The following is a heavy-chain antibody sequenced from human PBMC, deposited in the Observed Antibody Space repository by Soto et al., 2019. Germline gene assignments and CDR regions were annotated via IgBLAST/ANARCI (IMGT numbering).Heavy chain of an antibody. D-gene: IGHD3-10*01. CDR1: GDAFTGYY. J-gene: IGHJ6*02. Sequence: ASVKVSCKASGDAFTGYYMHWVRQAPGQGLEWMGWINPNSGGTNYAQKFQGWVTMTRDTSISTAYMELSRMRSDDTAVYYCARDLVYYYGPGPSYAIDVWCQGIPVTVS. V-gene: IGHV1-2*04. CDR2: INPNSGGT. CDR3: ARDLVYYYGPGPSYAIDV.